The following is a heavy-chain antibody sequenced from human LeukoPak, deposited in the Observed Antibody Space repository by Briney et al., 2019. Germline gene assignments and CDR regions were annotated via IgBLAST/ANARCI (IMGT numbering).Heavy chain of an antibody. CDR1: GFTFSSYG. J-gene: IGHJ4*02. CDR2: ISYDGSNK. Sequence: GGSLRLSCAASGFTFSSYGMYWVRQAPGKGLEWVALISYDGSNKYYADSVKGRFTISRDTSKNMLYLQMNSLRAEDTAVYYCAKDLAVYSSGSYSHYFDYWAREPWSPSPQ. CDR3: AKDLAVYSSGSYSHYFDY. V-gene: IGHV3-30*18. D-gene: IGHD3-10*01.